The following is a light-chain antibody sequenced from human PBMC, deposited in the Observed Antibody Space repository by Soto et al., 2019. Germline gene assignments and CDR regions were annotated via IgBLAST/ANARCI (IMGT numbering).Light chain of an antibody. V-gene: IGKV1-6*01. Sequence: AIQMTQSTSSLSASVGDRVTLTCRASQGVGNDLGWYQHKPGKAPKLLIFAASTLQTGVPSRFSGSGSGTDFTLTISGLQAEDSATYYCLKDYDYPSTFGQGTKVEVK. CDR3: LKDYDYPST. J-gene: IGKJ1*01. CDR2: AAS. CDR1: QGVGND.